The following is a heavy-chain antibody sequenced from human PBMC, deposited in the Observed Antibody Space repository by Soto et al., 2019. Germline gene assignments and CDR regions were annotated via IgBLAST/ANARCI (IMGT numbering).Heavy chain of an antibody. CDR2: ISYDGSNK. CDR3: ARDWAARPKYYFDY. V-gene: IGHV3-30-3*01. Sequence: QVQLVESGGGVVQPGRSLRLSCAASGFTFSSYAMHWVRQAPGKGLEWVAVISYDGSNKYYADSVKGRFTISRDNSKNTLYLQMNSLRAEDTAVSYCARDWAARPKYYFDYWGQGTLVTVSS. J-gene: IGHJ4*02. D-gene: IGHD6-6*01. CDR1: GFTFSSYA.